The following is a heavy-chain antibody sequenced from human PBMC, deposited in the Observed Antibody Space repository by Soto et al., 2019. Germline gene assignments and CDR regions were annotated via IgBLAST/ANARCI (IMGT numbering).Heavy chain of an antibody. CDR3: AKHEGYCSSTVCSNFDY. Sequence: GESLKISCTGFGFSFTSYWIAWVRQMPGKGLEWMGVIYPGDSDTSYSPSFQGQVTISADKSSDTAYLQWSSLRASDTATYYCAKHEGYCSSTVCSNFDYWGQGTLVTVSS. CDR2: IYPGDSDT. CDR1: GFSFTSYW. J-gene: IGHJ4*02. V-gene: IGHV5-51*01. D-gene: IGHD2-2*01.